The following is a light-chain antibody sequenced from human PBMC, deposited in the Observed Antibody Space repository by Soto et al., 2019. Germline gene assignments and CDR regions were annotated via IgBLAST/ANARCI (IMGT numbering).Light chain of an antibody. CDR3: QRYNNWAYS. CDR1: QSVDSW. V-gene: IGKV3-15*01. Sequence: IVMTQAPATLPVSPGERATLSCSASQSVDSWLGWSQQKTGQPPRLLIQGPSTRATGIPDRFSGSGSGTEFTLTISSLQSEDFAVYYCQRYNNWAYSFAQATKVEIK. CDR2: GPS. J-gene: IGKJ2*03.